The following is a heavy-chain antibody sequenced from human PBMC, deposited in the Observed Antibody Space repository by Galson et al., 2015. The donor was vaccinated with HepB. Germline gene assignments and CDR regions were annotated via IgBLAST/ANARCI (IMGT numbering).Heavy chain of an antibody. J-gene: IGHJ4*02. D-gene: IGHD3-22*01. CDR3: ARGYYDSSGYLDY. V-gene: IGHV3-11*05. Sequence: SLRLSCAASGFTFSDYYMSWIRQAPGKGLEWVSYISSSSSYTNYADSVKGRFTISRDNAKNSLYLQMNSLRAEDTAVYYCARGYYDSSGYLDYWGQGTLVTVSS. CDR2: ISSSSSYT. CDR1: GFTFSDYY.